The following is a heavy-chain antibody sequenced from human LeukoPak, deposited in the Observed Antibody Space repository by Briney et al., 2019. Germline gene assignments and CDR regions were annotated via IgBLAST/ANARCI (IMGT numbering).Heavy chain of an antibody. D-gene: IGHD3-22*01. CDR2: INHSGST. J-gene: IGHJ4*02. CDR3: ASHYDSSGYPPH. Sequence: SETLSLTCAVYGGSFSGYYWSWIRQPPGKGLEWIGEINHSGSTNCNPSLKSRVTISVDKSKNQFSLKLSSVTAADTAVYYCASHYDSSGYPPHWGQGTLVTVSS. V-gene: IGHV4-34*01. CDR1: GGSFSGYY.